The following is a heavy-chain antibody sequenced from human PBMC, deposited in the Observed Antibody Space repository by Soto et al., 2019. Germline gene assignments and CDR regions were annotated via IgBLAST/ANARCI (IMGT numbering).Heavy chain of an antibody. CDR1: GFIFSTYG. Sequence: QMQLVESGRGVVQPGRSLRVSCEASGFIFSTYGMHWVRRAPGKGLEWVAVISYDGRNKYYADSVRGRFTISRDNSKNTLHLQMNSLRGEDTAVYYCAKDTATAITSYYFYGMDVWGQGTTVTVSS. V-gene: IGHV3-30*18. CDR2: ISYDGRNK. CDR3: AKDTATAITSYYFYGMDV. J-gene: IGHJ6*02. D-gene: IGHD5-12*01.